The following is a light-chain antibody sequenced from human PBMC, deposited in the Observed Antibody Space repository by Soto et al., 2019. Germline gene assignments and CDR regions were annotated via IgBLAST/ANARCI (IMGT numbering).Light chain of an antibody. V-gene: IGLV2-8*01. J-gene: IGLJ7*01. Sequence: QSALTQPPSASGSPGQSVTISCTGTSSDVGGFHYVSWYQQYPGKAPKLMIFEVSKRPSGVPDRFSGSKSGNTASLTVSGLQAEDEADYYCSSYAGSNNWVFGGGTQLTVL. CDR1: SSDVGGFHY. CDR3: SSYAGSNNWV. CDR2: EVS.